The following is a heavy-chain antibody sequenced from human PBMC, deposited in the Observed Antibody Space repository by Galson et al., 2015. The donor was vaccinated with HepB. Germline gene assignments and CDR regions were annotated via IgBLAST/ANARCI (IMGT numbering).Heavy chain of an antibody. J-gene: IGHJ6*02. CDR1: GFTFSSYS. D-gene: IGHD3-10*01. CDR2: ISSSSSTI. Sequence: SLRLSCAASGFTFSSYSMNWVRQAPGKGLEWVSYISSSSSTIYYADSVKGRFTISRDNAKNSLYLQMNSLRAEDTAVYYCARDGVGLIYRIRMDVWGQGTTVTVSS. CDR3: ARDGVGLIYRIRMDV. V-gene: IGHV3-48*04.